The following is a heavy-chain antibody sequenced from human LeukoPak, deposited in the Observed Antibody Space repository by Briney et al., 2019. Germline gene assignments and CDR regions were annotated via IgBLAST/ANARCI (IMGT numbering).Heavy chain of an antibody. J-gene: IGHJ4*02. D-gene: IGHD6-19*01. CDR3: AKDARIAVAGTHYFDY. Sequence: GGSLRLSCAASGFTFSSYGMHWVRQAPGKGLEWVAVISYDGSNKYYADSVKGRFTISRDNSKNTLYLQMNSLRAEDTAVYYCAKDARIAVAGTHYFDYWGQGTVVTVSS. V-gene: IGHV3-30*18. CDR2: ISYDGSNK. CDR1: GFTFSSYG.